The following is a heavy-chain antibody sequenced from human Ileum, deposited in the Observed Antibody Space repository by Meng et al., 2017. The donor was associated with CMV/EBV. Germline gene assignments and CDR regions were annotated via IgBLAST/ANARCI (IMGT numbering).Heavy chain of an antibody. CDR2: IKPHSGDT. J-gene: IGHJ4*02. V-gene: IGHV1-2*02. CDR3: AREIIMAARAFGY. CDR1: GYTFTDYY. Sequence: QWELAKSGTEGKKPGASVKVSCKASGYTFTDYYMHWVRQAPGQGLEWMGWIKPHSGDTKYEKKFQGRVTMTSDTSISTVYMELTRLTPDDTAIYYCAREIIMAARAFGYWGQGTLVTVSS. D-gene: IGHD5-12*01.